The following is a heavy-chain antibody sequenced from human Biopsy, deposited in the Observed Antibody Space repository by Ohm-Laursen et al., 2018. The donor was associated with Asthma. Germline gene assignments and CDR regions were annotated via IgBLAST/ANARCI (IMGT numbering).Heavy chain of an antibody. D-gene: IGHD3-10*01. Sequence: SLRLSCAASGFTFSSYGMDWVRQAPGKGLEWVAPMSYDGSIKDYADSAKGRFTISRGNSMNTLYLHMNSLRVEDTAVYYCARGLDYSGRSGFDYWGQGTLVTVSS. J-gene: IGHJ4*02. V-gene: IGHV3-33*05. CDR2: MSYDGSIK. CDR1: GFTFSSYG. CDR3: ARGLDYSGRSGFDY.